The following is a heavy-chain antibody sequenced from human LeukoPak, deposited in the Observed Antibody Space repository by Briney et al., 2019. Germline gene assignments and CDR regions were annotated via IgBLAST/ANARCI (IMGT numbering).Heavy chain of an antibody. Sequence: PGGSLRLSCAASGFTFSSYNMNWVRQAPGKGLEWVSYISSRGSYTYYADSVKGRFTISRDNAKNSLYLQMNSLRAEDTAVYYCARIDAFDIWGQGTMVTVSS. V-gene: IGHV3-21*06. CDR3: ARIDAFDI. J-gene: IGHJ3*02. CDR2: ISSRGSYT. CDR1: GFTFSSYN.